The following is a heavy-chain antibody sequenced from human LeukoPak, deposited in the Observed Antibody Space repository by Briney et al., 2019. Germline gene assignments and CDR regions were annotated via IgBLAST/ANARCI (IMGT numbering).Heavy chain of an antibody. CDR1: GFTASSNY. Sequence: PGGSLRLSCAASGFTASSNYMSWVRQAPGKGLEWVSVIYSGGSTYYADSVKGRLTISRDNSKNTLYLQMNSLRAEDTAVYYCARSSAPLQVGDFDYWGQGTLVTVSS. D-gene: IGHD1-26*01. CDR2: IYSGGST. CDR3: ARSSAPLQVGDFDY. V-gene: IGHV3-66*01. J-gene: IGHJ4*02.